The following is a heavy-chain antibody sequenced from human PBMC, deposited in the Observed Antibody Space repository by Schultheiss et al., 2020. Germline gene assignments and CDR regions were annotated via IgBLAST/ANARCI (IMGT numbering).Heavy chain of an antibody. V-gene: IGHV3-30*18. D-gene: IGHD5-24*01. CDR1: GFTFSSYG. CDR3: AKRSNYPKYYYFDY. CDR2: ISYDGSNK. J-gene: IGHJ4*02. Sequence: SCAASGFTFSSYGMHWVRQAPGKGLEWVAVISYDGSNKYYADSVKGRFTISRDNSKNTLYLQMNSLRAEDTAVYYCAKRSNYPKYYYFDYWGQGTLVTVSS.